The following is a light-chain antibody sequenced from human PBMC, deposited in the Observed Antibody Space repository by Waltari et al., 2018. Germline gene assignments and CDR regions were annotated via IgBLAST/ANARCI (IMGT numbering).Light chain of an antibody. CDR3: QSYYAYDVI. V-gene: IGLV6-57*02. Sequence: NFMLTQPHSVSESAGKTVIISCTGSSDNIANNYVQWYQHRPGSAPVTLIYEDNQRASGSPDLFSGSIDSSSNSAALTISGLRTEDEAYYFCQSYYAYDVIFGGGTKLTVL. J-gene: IGLJ2*01. CDR2: EDN. CDR1: SDNIANNY.